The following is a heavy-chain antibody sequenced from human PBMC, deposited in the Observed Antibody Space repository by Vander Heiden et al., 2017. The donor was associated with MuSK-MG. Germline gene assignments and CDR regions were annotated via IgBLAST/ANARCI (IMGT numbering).Heavy chain of an antibody. Sequence: EVQLVESGGGLVQPGGSMRLSCAAAGVTLSSYWMSWVRQAPGKGLQWVANIKQDGSEKYYVDSVKGRFTISRDNAKNSLYLQMNSLRAEDTAVYYCAGLLSVGASYYYYGMDVWGQGTTVTVSS. V-gene: IGHV3-7*01. J-gene: IGHJ6*02. CDR3: AGLLSVGASYYYYGMDV. CDR1: GVTLSSYW. D-gene: IGHD1-26*01. CDR2: IKQDGSEK.